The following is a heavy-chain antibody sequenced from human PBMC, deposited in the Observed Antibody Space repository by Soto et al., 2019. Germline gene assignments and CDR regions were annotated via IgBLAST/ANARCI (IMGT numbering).Heavy chain of an antibody. CDR1: GYTFTSYG. J-gene: IGHJ6*03. CDR2: ISAYNGNT. CDR3: ARVPHYDYILFCYYMDV. D-gene: IGHD3-9*01. V-gene: IGHV1-18*01. Sequence: ASVKVSCKASGYTFTSYGISWVRQAPGQGLEWMGWISAYNGNTNYAQKLQGRVTMTTDTSTSTAYMELRSLRSDDTAVYYCARVPHYDYILFCYYMDVWGKGTTVTVSS.